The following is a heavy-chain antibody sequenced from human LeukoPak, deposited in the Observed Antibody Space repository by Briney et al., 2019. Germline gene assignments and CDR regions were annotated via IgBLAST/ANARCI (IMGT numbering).Heavy chain of an antibody. CDR2: IYHSGST. Sequence: PSETLSLTCSVSGYSISSGYYWGWIRQPPRKGLEWIGSIYHSGSTYYNPSLKSRVTISVDTSKNQFSLKLSSVTAADTAVYYCARGSAVRNYYDSSGYYYDYFDYWGQGTLVTVSS. J-gene: IGHJ4*02. CDR1: GYSISSGYY. V-gene: IGHV4-38-2*02. CDR3: ARGSAVRNYYDSSGYYYDYFDY. D-gene: IGHD3-22*01.